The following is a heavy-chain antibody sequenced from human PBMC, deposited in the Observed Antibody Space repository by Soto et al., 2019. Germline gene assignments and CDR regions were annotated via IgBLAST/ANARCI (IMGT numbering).Heavy chain of an antibody. Sequence: VGSLRLSCAASGFTFSSYAMSWVRQAPGKGLEWVSAISGSGGSTYYADSVKGRFTISRDNSKNTLYLQMNSLRAEDTAVYYCAKDRSSRIFGVVTPLDVWGQGTTVTVSS. J-gene: IGHJ6*02. V-gene: IGHV3-23*01. CDR2: ISGSGGST. CDR3: AKDRSSRIFGVVTPLDV. CDR1: GFTFSSYA. D-gene: IGHD3-3*01.